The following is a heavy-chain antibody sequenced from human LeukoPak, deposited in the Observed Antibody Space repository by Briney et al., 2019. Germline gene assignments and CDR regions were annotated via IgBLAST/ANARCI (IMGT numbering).Heavy chain of an antibody. CDR1: GGSFSGYY. V-gene: IGHV4-34*01. D-gene: IGHD3-10*01. Sequence: PSETLSLTCAVYGGSFSGYYWSWIRQPPGKGLEWIGEINRSGSTNYNPSLKSRVTISVDTSKNQFSLKLSSVTAADTAVYYCARVLKAMVRGVFYYYYYGMDVWGKGTTVTVSS. CDR3: ARVLKAMVRGVFYYYYYGMDV. CDR2: INRSGST. J-gene: IGHJ6*04.